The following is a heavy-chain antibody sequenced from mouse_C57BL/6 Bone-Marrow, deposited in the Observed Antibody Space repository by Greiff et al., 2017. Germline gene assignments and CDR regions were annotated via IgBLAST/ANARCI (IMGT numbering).Heavy chain of an antibody. CDR3: ARKKINWDNYAMDY. J-gene: IGHJ4*01. CDR1: GYTFTSYW. Sequence: QVQLQQPGAELVKPGASVKLSCKASGYTFTSYWMHWVKQRPGRGLEWIGRIDPNSGGTKYNEKFKSKTTMTVDKPSSTAYMQLSSLTSEDSAVYYCARKKINWDNYAMDYWGQGTSVTVSS. CDR2: IDPNSGGT. D-gene: IGHD4-1*01. V-gene: IGHV1-72*01.